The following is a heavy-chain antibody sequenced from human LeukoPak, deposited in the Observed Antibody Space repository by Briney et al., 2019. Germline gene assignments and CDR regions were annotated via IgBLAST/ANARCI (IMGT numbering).Heavy chain of an antibody. V-gene: IGHV3-64D*06. CDR3: RGYYYDSSGSYFDY. CDR2: ISRDGGST. CDR1: GFTFSYYS. J-gene: IGHJ4*02. D-gene: IGHD3-22*01. Sequence: GGSLRLSCSASGFTFSYYSMHWVRQAPGKGLEYVSGISRDGGSTYYADSVKGRFTISRDNSKNTLFLQMSSLRAEDTAVYFCRGYYYDSSGSYFDYWGQGTLVTVSS.